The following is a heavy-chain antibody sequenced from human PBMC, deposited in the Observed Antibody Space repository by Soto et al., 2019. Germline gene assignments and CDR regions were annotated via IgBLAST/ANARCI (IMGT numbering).Heavy chain of an antibody. CDR1: GFTFSDYY. Sequence: PGGSLRLSCAASGFTFSDYYMSWIRQAPGKGLEWVSYISSSGSTIYYADSVKGRFTISRDNAKNSLYLQMNSLRAEDTAVYYCASANYYGSGSSEYYYYYYYMDVSGKGPTVTVSS. J-gene: IGHJ6*03. V-gene: IGHV3-11*01. D-gene: IGHD3-10*01. CDR2: ISSSGSTI. CDR3: ASANYYGSGSSEYYYYYYYMDV.